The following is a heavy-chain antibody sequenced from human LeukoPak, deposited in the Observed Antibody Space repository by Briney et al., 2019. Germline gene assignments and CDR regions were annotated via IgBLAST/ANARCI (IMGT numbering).Heavy chain of an antibody. CDR1: GGTFSSYA. CDR2: IIPIFGTA. CDR3: ARSSGSMTYFDY. Sequence: GASVKVSCKASGGTFSSYAISWVRQAPGQGLEWMGGIIPIFGTANYAQKFQGRVTITADESTSTAYMELSSLRSEDTAVYYCARSSGSMTYFDYWGQGTLVTVSS. J-gene: IGHJ4*02. D-gene: IGHD6-25*01. V-gene: IGHV1-69*13.